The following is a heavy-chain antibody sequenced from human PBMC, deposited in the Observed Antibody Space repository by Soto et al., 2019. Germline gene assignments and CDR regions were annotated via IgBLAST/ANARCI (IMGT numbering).Heavy chain of an antibody. CDR1: GDSISNNY. D-gene: IGHD1-26*01. V-gene: IGHV4-59*01. CDR3: ARSVGTVGATTPDY. J-gene: IGHJ4*02. CDR2: SSYSGFT. Sequence: KPSETLSLTCTVSGDSISNNYWSWIRQSPGKGLEWIGYSSYSGFTNYNPSLKSRVTLSLDASKNQFSLKLTSVTAADTAMYYCARSVGTVGATTPDYWGQGTLVTVSS.